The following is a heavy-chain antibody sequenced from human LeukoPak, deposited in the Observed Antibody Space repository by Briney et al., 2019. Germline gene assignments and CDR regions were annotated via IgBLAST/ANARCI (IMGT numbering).Heavy chain of an antibody. J-gene: IGHJ4*02. D-gene: IGHD2-2*01. CDR3: AKSCTSHCYYFDY. V-gene: IGHV3-53*01. CDR1: GFTVSSNY. Sequence: GGSLRLSCAASGFTVSSNYMSWVRQAPGKGLEWVSVIYSGGSTYYADSVKGRFTISRDNSKNTLYLQMNSLRAEDTAVYYCAKSCTSHCYYFDYWGQGTLVTVSS. CDR2: IYSGGST.